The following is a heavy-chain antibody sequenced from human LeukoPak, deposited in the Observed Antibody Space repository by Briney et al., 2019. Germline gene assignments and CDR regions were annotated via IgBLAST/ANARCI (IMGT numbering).Heavy chain of an antibody. V-gene: IGHV1-69*05. D-gene: IGHD6-19*01. J-gene: IGHJ6*03. CDR1: GGTFSRYD. CDR3: ARLARYSSSPISPLYYHYYMDV. Sequence: SVKVSCKASGGTFSRYDISWVRQAPGQGPEWMGGIIPLFGTPNYAQKFQGRVTMTTDMSTSTVYMELSSLTSDDTAMYYCARLARYSSSPISPLYYHYYMDVWGKGTTVTVSS. CDR2: IIPLFGTP.